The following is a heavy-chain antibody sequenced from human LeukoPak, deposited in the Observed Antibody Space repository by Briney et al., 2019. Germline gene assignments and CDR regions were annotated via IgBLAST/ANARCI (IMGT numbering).Heavy chain of an antibody. J-gene: IGHJ4*02. Sequence: GASVKVSCKASGYTFISYGISWVRQAPGQGLEWMGWISAYNDNTNYAHNLQGRVTMTTDTSTSTAYMELRSLRSDDTAVYYCARGHDSSFFDYWGQGTLVTVSS. CDR1: GYTFISYG. D-gene: IGHD3-22*01. V-gene: IGHV1-18*01. CDR2: ISAYNDNT. CDR3: ARGHDSSFFDY.